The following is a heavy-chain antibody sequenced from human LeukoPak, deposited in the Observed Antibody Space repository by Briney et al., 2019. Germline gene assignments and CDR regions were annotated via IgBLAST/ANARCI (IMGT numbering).Heavy chain of an antibody. CDR3: ARSSLGSSDAFDI. V-gene: IGHV3-30-3*01. D-gene: IGHD6-6*01. CDR1: GFTFSSYA. CDR2: ISYDGSNK. Sequence: GGSLRLSCAASGFTFSSYAMSWVRQAPGKGLEWVAVISYDGSNKYYADSVKGRFTISRDSSKNTLYLQMNSLRAEDTAVYYCARSSLGSSDAFDIWGQGTMVIVSS. J-gene: IGHJ3*02.